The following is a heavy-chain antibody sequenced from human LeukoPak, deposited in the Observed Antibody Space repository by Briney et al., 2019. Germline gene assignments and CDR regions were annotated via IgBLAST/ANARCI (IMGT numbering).Heavy chain of an antibody. D-gene: IGHD3-10*01. CDR1: GFTFSSYA. CDR2: ISGSGGST. CDR3: AKSPYYYGSGSLPGVLFDYAGLLFDY. Sequence: GGSLRLSCAASGFTFSSYAMSWVRQAPGKGLEWVSAISGSGGSTYYADSVKGRFTISRDNSKNTLYLQMNSLRAEDTAVYYCAKSPYYYGSGSLPGVLFDYAGLLFDYWGQGTLVTVSS. J-gene: IGHJ4*02. V-gene: IGHV3-23*01.